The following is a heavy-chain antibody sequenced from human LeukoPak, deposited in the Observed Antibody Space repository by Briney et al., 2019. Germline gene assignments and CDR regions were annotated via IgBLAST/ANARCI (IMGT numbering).Heavy chain of an antibody. V-gene: IGHV3-48*03. CDR3: ASMWEGGY. D-gene: IGHD1-26*01. CDR2: ISSSGSTI. J-gene: IGHJ4*02. CDR1: GFTFSSYE. Sequence: GGSLRLSCAASGFTFSSYEMNWVRQAPGKGLEWVSYISSSGSTIYYADSVRGRFTISRDNAKNSLYLQLNSLRADDTAVYYCASMWEGGYWGQGTLVTVSS.